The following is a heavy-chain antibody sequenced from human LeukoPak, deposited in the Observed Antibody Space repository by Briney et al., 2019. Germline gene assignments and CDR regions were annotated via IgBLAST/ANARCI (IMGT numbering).Heavy chain of an antibody. J-gene: IGHJ3*02. V-gene: IGHV1-69*06. D-gene: IGHD2-15*01. Sequence: ASVKVSCKASGGTFSSYAISWVRQAPGQGLEWMGGIIPIFGTANYAQKFQGRVTITADKSTSTAYMELSSLRSEDTAVYYCARVGEYCGGGSFFGDVFDIGGKGKMVTV. CDR1: GGTFSSYA. CDR3: ARVGEYCGGGSFFGDVFDI. CDR2: IIPIFGTA.